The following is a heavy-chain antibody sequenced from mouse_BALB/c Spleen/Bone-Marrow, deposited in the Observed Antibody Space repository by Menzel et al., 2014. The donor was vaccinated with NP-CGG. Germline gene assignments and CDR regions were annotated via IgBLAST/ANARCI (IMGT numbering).Heavy chain of an antibody. CDR3: ARERYDYDWKDY. CDR1: GYTLTSYC. Sequence: QVQLKESGAELVKPGASVKLSCKASGYTLTSYCMHWVKQRPGQGLEWIGEINPSNGRTNYNEKFKSKATLTVDKSSSTAYMQLSSLTSEDSAVYYCARERYDYDWKDYWGQGTTLTVSS. V-gene: IGHV1S81*02. D-gene: IGHD2-4*01. CDR2: INPSNGRT. J-gene: IGHJ2*01.